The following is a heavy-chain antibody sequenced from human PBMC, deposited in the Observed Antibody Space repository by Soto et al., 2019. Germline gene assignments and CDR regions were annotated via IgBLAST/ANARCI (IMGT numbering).Heavy chain of an antibody. J-gene: IGHJ4*02. CDR2: VIPIFGTP. V-gene: IGHV1-69*06. CDR1: GGTFGSYA. Sequence: QVQLVQSGAEVKKPGSSVTVSCKSSGGTFGSYAISWVRQAPGQGLEWMGGVIPIFGTPHYAQKFHGRVTITADIPTSTAYLELSSLKSADTTVYYCAKIRWTISLQEEDAIWGPGTLVTVSS. CDR3: AKIRWTISLQEEDAI. D-gene: IGHD2-15*01.